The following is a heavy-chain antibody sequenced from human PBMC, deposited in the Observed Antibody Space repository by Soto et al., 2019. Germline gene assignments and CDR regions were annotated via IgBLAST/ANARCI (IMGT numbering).Heavy chain of an antibody. D-gene: IGHD1-7*01. CDR3: ALPPETRDWLDP. J-gene: IGHJ5*02. V-gene: IGHV4-59*02. CDR1: GASVSSYY. Sequence: SETLSLTCSVSGASVSSYYWSWVRKPPGKGLEWIGYIYYIGAYNYNPSLKSRVTISVDTSKNQFSLKLTSVTAADTAVYYWALPPETRDWLDPWGQGTLVTVSS. CDR2: IYYIGAY.